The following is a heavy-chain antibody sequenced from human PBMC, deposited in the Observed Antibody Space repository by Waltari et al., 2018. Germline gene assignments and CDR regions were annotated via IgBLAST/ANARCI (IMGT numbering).Heavy chain of an antibody. CDR3: AKGPAGTYYFEY. CDR2: ISGSGGNT. Sequence: EVQLLESGGGLVQPGGSLRLSFAASAFTFSSYAMNWVRQDPGKGLEWVSTISGSGGNTYYADSVKGRFTISRDNSKNTLYLQMNSLRAEDTAVYYCAKGPAGTYYFEYWGQGTLVTVSS. V-gene: IGHV3-23*01. CDR1: AFTFSSYA. D-gene: IGHD6-19*01. J-gene: IGHJ4*02.